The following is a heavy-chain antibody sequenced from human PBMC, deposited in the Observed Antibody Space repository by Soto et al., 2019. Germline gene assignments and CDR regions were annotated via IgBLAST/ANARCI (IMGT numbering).Heavy chain of an antibody. J-gene: IGHJ6*02. D-gene: IGHD6-13*01. Sequence: SVKVSCKASGGTFSSYAISWVRQAPGQGLEWMGGIIPIFGTANYAQKFQGRVTITADESTSTAYMELSSLRSEDTAVYYCAEDAGPGIAAAGNPTRNGMDVWGQGTTVTVSS. CDR1: GGTFSSYA. V-gene: IGHV1-69*13. CDR3: AEDAGPGIAAAGNPTRNGMDV. CDR2: IIPIFGTA.